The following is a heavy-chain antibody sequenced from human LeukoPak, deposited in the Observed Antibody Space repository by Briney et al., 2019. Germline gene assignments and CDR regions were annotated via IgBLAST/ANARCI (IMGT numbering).Heavy chain of an antibody. CDR1: GGSISGYY. J-gene: IGHJ3*02. Sequence: PSETLSLTCTVSGGSISGYYWSWLRQPPGKGLEWIGCISYSGSTKYNPSLKSRVSISLDTSKKQFSLHLSSMTAADTAVYYCVRDFDAWNAIDIWGQGTMVTVSS. V-gene: IGHV4-59*01. CDR2: ISYSGST. CDR3: VRDFDAWNAIDI. D-gene: IGHD3-3*01.